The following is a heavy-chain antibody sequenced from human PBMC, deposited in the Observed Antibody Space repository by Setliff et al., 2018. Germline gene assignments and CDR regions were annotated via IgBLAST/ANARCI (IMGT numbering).Heavy chain of an antibody. J-gene: IGHJ4*02. CDR1: GYPFTDYY. CDR3: ARDLYDSGSDY. Sequence: ASVKVSCKTSGYPFTDYYIHWVRQAPGQGLEWMGRINPNSGATNFAQKFQGRVTMTRDTSISTAYMDLSRLRSDDTAVYYCARDLYDSGSDYWGQGTLVTVSS. D-gene: IGHD6-25*01. V-gene: IGHV1-2*06. CDR2: INPNSGAT.